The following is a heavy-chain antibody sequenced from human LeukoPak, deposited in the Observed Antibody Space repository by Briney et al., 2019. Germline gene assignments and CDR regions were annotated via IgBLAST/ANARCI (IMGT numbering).Heavy chain of an antibody. CDR1: GYTFTGYY. Sequence: ASVKVSCKASGYTFTGYYMHWVRQAPGQGLEWMGWINPNSGGTNYAQKFQGRVTMTRDTSISTAYMELSRLRSDGTAVYYCARDKRRYDYVWGSYSPWGQGTLVTVSS. D-gene: IGHD3-16*01. CDR3: ARDKRRYDYVWGSYSP. CDR2: INPNSGGT. J-gene: IGHJ5*02. V-gene: IGHV1-2*02.